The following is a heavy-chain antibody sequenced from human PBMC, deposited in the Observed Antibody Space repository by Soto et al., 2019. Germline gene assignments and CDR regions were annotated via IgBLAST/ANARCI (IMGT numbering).Heavy chain of an antibody. CDR3: ARADYYDSSGFYYDY. CDR2: INHSGGST. V-gene: IGHV1-46*01. Sequence: QVQLVQSGAEVKKPGASVKVSCKASGYIFTNHYIHWVRQAPGQGLEWMGIINHSGGSTNYLQKFQGRVTMTRDTSTSTVYMELSSLRSEDTAVYFCARADYYDSSGFYYDYWGQGTLVTVSS. J-gene: IGHJ4*02. D-gene: IGHD3-22*01. CDR1: GYIFTNHY.